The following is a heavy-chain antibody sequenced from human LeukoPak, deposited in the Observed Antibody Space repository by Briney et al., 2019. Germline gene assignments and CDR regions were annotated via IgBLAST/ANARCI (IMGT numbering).Heavy chain of an antibody. Sequence: AGGSLRLSCAPSGFTFSRHGMHWVRQAPGKGLEWVAIISNDGSRKYYAHSVEGRFTISRDNSKNTLYLQMDSLRAEDTAVYYCARDRAWNYFDYWGREPWSPSPQ. CDR2: ISNDGSRK. CDR1: GFTFSRHG. D-gene: IGHD3-3*01. J-gene: IGHJ4*02. V-gene: IGHV3-30*03. CDR3: ARDRAWNYFDY.